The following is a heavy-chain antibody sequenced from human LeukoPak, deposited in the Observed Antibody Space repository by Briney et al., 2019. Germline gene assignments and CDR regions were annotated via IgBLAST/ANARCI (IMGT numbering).Heavy chain of an antibody. V-gene: IGHV1-58*01. D-gene: IGHD2-21*01. CDR1: GITFTTFA. Sequence: GASVKVSCTTSGITFTTFAVQWVRQARGQRLEWIGWIVVGSGTTKYAQKFQERVTITRDMSTSTAYMELSSLRSEDTAVYYCAADVIPGPKGFDPWGQGTLVTVSS. CDR2: IVVGSGTT. CDR3: AADVIPGPKGFDP. J-gene: IGHJ5*02.